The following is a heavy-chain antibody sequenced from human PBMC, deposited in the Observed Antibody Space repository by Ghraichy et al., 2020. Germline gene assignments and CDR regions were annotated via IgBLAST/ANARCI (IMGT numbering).Heavy chain of an antibody. CDR1: GFTFSDYY. CDR3: ARDFGRAILRTYYFDY. Sequence: GGSLRLSCAASGFTFSDYYMSWIRQAPGKGLEWVSYISSSSSYTNYADSVKGRFTISRDNAKNSLYLQMNSLRAEDTAVYYCARDFGRAILRTYYFDYWGQGTLVTVSS. V-gene: IGHV3-11*06. CDR2: ISSSSSYT. J-gene: IGHJ4*02. D-gene: IGHD2-21*01.